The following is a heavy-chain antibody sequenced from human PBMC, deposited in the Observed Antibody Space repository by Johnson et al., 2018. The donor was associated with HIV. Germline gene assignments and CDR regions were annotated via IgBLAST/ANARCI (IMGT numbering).Heavy chain of an antibody. Sequence: QVQLVESGGGLVQPGRSLRLSCTASGFTFSSYGMHWVRQAPGKGLEWVAVIWYDGSSKYYADSVKGRLTISRDNSKNTLYMQMNRRKTEDTAVYYCTPCTFGSFDIWCQWTMVTVSS. V-gene: IGHV3-33*01. CDR2: IWYDGSSK. CDR1: GFTFSSYG. CDR3: TPCTFGSFDI. J-gene: IGHJ3*02. D-gene: IGHD1-1*01.